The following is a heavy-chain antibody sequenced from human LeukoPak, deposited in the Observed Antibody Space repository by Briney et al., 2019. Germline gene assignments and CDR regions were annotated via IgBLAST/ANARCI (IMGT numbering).Heavy chain of an antibody. J-gene: IGHJ6*03. V-gene: IGHV3-23*01. D-gene: IGHD2-15*01. Sequence: GGSLRLSCAASGLTFSSYGMNWVRQAPGRGLEWVSAISTTGGTTYYADSVRGRFTISRDNSRNTLYLQMNSLRAEDTAIYYCAKNGDRGAYCSGGTCYPYYYYMDVWGKGTTVTISS. CDR2: ISTTGGTT. CDR1: GLTFSSYG. CDR3: AKNGDRGAYCSGGTCYPYYYYMDV.